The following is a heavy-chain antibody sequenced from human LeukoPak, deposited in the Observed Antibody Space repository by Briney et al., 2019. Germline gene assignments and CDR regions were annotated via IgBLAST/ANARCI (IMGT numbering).Heavy chain of an antibody. Sequence: GGSLRLSCAASGLSFSNYDMTWVRQAPGKGLEWVASISRSSDIRDYADSVKGRFTISRDNSKNTLHLQMNSLRAEDTAVYYCLPSDGGGQGTLVTVSS. J-gene: IGHJ4*02. CDR3: LPSDG. D-gene: IGHD3-10*01. CDR2: ISRSSDIR. CDR1: GLSFSNYD. V-gene: IGHV3-23*01.